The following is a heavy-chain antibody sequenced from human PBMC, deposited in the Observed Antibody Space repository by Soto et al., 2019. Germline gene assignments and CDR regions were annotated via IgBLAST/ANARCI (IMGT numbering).Heavy chain of an antibody. Sequence: GGSLRLSCAASGFTFSSYAMSWVRQAPGKGLEWVSAISGSGGSTYYADSLKGRFTISRDNSKNTLYLQMNSLRAEDTAIYYCAKDSSRRLGDIDYWGQGTLVTVSS. J-gene: IGHJ4*02. CDR1: GFTFSSYA. V-gene: IGHV3-23*01. CDR3: AKDSSRRLGDIDY. D-gene: IGHD1-26*01. CDR2: ISGSGGST.